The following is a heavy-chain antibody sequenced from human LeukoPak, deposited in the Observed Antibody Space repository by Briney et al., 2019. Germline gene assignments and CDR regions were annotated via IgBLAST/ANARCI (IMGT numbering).Heavy chain of an antibody. J-gene: IGHJ4*02. CDR1: GFTFSSYG. CDR2: ISYDGSNK. Sequence: GGSLRLSCAASGFTFSSYGMHWVRQAPGKGLEWVAVISYDGSNKFYSDSVKGRFTISRDNSKNTLYLQMNSLTIEDTAVYYCATDVYVGTLFDYWGQGTLVTVSS. CDR3: ATDVYVGTLFDY. V-gene: IGHV3-30*03. D-gene: IGHD7-27*01.